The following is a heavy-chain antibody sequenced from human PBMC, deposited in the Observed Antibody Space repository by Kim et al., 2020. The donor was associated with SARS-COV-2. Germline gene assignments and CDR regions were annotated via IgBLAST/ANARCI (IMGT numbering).Heavy chain of an antibody. D-gene: IGHD6-13*01. CDR2: T. Sequence: TNYNPSLKSRVTISVDKSKIQFSLKLSSVTAADTAVYYCATVSPIAAALYWGQGTLVTVSS. J-gene: IGHJ4*02. V-gene: IGHV4-4*02. CDR3: ATVSPIAAALY.